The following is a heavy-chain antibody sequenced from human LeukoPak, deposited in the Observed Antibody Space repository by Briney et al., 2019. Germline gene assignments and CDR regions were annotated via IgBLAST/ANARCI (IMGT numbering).Heavy chain of an antibody. CDR3: ARVKVGVWGVFDT. CDR1: GFSSTNAW. D-gene: IGHD1-26*01. Sequence: GGSLRLSCSASGFSSTNAWMSWVRQAPGKGLVWLSRINPDGSTTTYADSVRGRFLISRDNAKNTLYLQMYSLGAEDTAVYYCARVKVGVWGVFDTWGQGTMVTVSS. J-gene: IGHJ3*02. V-gene: IGHV3-74*03. CDR2: INPDGSTT.